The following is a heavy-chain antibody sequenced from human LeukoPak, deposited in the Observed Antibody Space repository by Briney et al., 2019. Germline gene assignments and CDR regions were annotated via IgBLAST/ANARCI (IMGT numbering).Heavy chain of an antibody. D-gene: IGHD3-3*01. J-gene: IGHJ3*02. V-gene: IGHV3-30*02. CDR2: IRYDGSNK. CDR3: ASGVLRFLEWLSNDAFDI. CDR1: GFTFSSYG. Sequence: GGSLRLSCAASGFTFSSYGMHWVRQAPGKGLEWVAFIRYDGSNKYYADSVKGRFTISRDNSKNTLYLQMNSLRAEDTAVYYCASGVLRFLEWLSNDAFDIWGQGTMVTVSS.